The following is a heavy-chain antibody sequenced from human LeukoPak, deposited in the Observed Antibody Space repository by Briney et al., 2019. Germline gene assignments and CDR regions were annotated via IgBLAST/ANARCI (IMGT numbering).Heavy chain of an antibody. Sequence: PGGSLGLSCAASGFTFSSYWMSWVRQAPGKGLEWVANIKQDGSEKYYVDSVKGRFTISRDNAKNSLYLQMNSLRAEDTAVYYCARGEYSNYFRFDYWGQGTLVTVSS. CDR1: GFTFSSYW. CDR2: IKQDGSEK. V-gene: IGHV3-7*01. D-gene: IGHD4-11*01. J-gene: IGHJ4*02. CDR3: ARGEYSNYFRFDY.